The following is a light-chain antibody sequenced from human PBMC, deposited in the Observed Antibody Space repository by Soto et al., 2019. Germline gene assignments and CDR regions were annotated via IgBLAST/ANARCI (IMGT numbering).Light chain of an antibody. CDR3: QQYDSYPWT. CDR2: AAS. V-gene: IGKV1D-16*01. J-gene: IGKJ1*01. CDR1: QVISTW. Sequence: DIQMTQSPSSVSASVGDRVTITCRASQVISTWLAWYQQKPGQAPKLLIYAASVLESGVPSRFSGSGSGTDFTLTISSVQPEDFATYYCQQYDSYPWTFGQGTKVDIK.